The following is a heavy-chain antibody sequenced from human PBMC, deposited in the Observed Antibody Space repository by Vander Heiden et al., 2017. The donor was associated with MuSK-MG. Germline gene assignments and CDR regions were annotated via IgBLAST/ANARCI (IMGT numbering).Heavy chain of an antibody. CDR2: MNPNSGNT. V-gene: IGHV1-8*01. CDR3: ARDYSSSSSYYYYMDV. J-gene: IGHJ6*03. D-gene: IGHD6-6*01. Sequence: QVQLVQSGAEVKTPGASVKVSCKASGYTFTNYDSNWVRQATGQGLEWMGWMNPNSGNTGYAQRFQGRLTMTRNTSISTAYMELSSLRSEDTAVYYCARDYSSSSSYYYYMDVWGKGTTVTVSS. CDR1: GYTFTNYD.